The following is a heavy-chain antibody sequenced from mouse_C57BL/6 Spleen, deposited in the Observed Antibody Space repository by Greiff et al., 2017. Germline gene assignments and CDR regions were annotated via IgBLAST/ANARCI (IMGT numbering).Heavy chain of an antibody. V-gene: IGHV1-64*01. Sequence: QVQLKQSGAELVKPGASVKLSCKASGYTFTSYWMHWVKQRPGQGLEWIGMIHPNSGSTNYNEKFKSKATLTVDKSSSTAYMQLSSLTSEDSAVYYCARRDGYDPWFAYWGQGTLVTVSA. CDR3: ARRDGYDPWFAY. D-gene: IGHD2-2*01. CDR2: IHPNSGST. J-gene: IGHJ3*01. CDR1: GYTFTSYW.